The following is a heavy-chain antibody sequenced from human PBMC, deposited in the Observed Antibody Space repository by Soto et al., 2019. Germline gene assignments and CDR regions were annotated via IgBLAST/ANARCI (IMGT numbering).Heavy chain of an antibody. Sequence: EVQLLESGGGLVQPGGSLRLSCVASGFPFRSYAMNWVRQVPGKGLEWVSGMSGSGDFTYYADSVKGQCTISRDNSKNTLYLQMSSLRAEDTAIYYCAKDFSSGRYYFDYWGQETRVTVSS. D-gene: IGHD6-25*01. CDR3: AKDFSSGRYYFDY. CDR2: MSGSGDFT. J-gene: IGHJ4*02. CDR1: GFPFRSYA. V-gene: IGHV3-23*01.